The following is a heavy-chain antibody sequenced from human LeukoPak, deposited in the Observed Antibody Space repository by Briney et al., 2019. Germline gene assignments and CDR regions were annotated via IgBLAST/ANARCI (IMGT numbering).Heavy chain of an antibody. CDR1: GRSFSGYY. CDR2: INHSGSI. Sequence: SETLFLTCAVYGRSFSGYYWSWIRQPPGKGLEWIGEINHSGSINYNPSLKSRVTISLDTSKNQFSLKLSSVTAADTAVYYCARNSSTHWGQGTLVTVSS. D-gene: IGHD6-6*01. V-gene: IGHV4-34*01. J-gene: IGHJ4*02. CDR3: ARNSSTH.